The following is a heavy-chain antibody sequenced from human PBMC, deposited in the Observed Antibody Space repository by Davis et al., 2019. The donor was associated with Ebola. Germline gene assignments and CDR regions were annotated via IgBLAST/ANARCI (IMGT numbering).Heavy chain of an antibody. CDR1: GGSISSYY. Sequence: SETLSLTCTVSGGSISSYYWSWIRQPPGKGLEWIGYIYYSGSTNYNPSLKSRVTISVDTSKNQFSLKLSSVTAADTAVYYCARRVGAFYWYFDLWGRGTLVTVSS. J-gene: IGHJ2*01. CDR3: ARRVGAFYWYFDL. V-gene: IGHV4-59*08. CDR2: IYYSGST. D-gene: IGHD1-26*01.